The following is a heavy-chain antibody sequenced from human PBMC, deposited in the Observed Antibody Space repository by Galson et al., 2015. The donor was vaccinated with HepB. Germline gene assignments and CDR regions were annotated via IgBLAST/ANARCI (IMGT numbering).Heavy chain of an antibody. J-gene: IGHJ4*02. Sequence: SVKVSCKASGGTFSSYTISWVRQAPGQGLEWMGRIIPILGIANYAQKFQGRVTITADKSTSTAYMELSSLRSDDTAVHYCARLYSGSPDYWGQGTLVTVSS. D-gene: IGHD1-26*01. CDR1: GGTFSSYT. CDR2: IIPILGIA. V-gene: IGHV1-69*02. CDR3: ARLYSGSPDY.